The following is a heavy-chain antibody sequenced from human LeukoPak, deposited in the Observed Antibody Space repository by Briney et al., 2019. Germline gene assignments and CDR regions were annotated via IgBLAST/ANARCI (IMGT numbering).Heavy chain of an antibody. CDR1: GGSISSSSYY. CDR2: IYYSGST. J-gene: IGHJ4*02. D-gene: IGHD1-26*01. Sequence: KPSETLSLTCTVSGGSISSSSYYWGWIRQPPGKGLEWIGSIYYSGSTYYNPSLKSRVTISVDTSKNQFSLKLSSVTAADTAVYYCARERAERWELRFRAFDYWGQGTLVTVSS. V-gene: IGHV4-39*07. CDR3: ARERAERWELRFRAFDY.